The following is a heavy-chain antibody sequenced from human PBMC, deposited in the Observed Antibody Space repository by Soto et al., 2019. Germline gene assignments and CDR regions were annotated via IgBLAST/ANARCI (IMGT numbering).Heavy chain of an antibody. CDR1: GFPFSSYA. D-gene: IGHD2-2*01. CDR2: ISASGGSS. J-gene: IGHJ4*02. CDR3: AKDGYSITRNKPLDY. V-gene: IGHV3-23*01. Sequence: GGSLSLSCAASGFPFSSYAMTWVRQAPGKGLEWVSGISASGGSSFYADFVKGRVTISRDNSKKTVSLQMDSLRADDTAVYFCAKDGYSITRNKPLDYWGQGTLVTVSS.